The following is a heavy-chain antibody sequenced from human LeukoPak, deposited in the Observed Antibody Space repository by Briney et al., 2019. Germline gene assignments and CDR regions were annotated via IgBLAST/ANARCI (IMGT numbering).Heavy chain of an antibody. J-gene: IGHJ4*02. D-gene: IGHD1-20*01. V-gene: IGHV3-74*01. CDR3: ARRYNSHYFDY. CDR1: GFTFSTYW. Sequence: GGSLRLSCAASGFTFSTYWVHWVRQAPGKGLMWVSRIGSDGSDTIYADSVKGRFTISIDNAKNTVYLQMNSLRAEDTAVYFCARRYNSHYFDYWGQGTLVTVSS. CDR2: IGSDGSDT.